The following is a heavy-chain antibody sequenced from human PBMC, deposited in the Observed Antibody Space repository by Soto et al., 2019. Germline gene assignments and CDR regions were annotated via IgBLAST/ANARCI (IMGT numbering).Heavy chain of an antibody. D-gene: IGHD3-3*01. CDR2: FYYGGGT. CDR1: GGSIGSGSYF. J-gene: IGHJ4*02. Sequence: QLQLLESGPGLVKPSETLSLTCTVSGGSIGSGSYFWSWIRQPPGKGLEWIVSFYYGGGTYSNPSLESRVTVSVDTSKDQFSLKLSSVTAADTAVYYCASEGFPRKYYLDDWGQGALVTVSS. CDR3: ASEGFPRKYYLDD. V-gene: IGHV4-39*01.